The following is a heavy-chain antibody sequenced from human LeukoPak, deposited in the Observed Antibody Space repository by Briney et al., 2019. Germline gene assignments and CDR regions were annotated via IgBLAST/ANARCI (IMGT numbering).Heavy chain of an antibody. CDR2: IKQEGSEK. V-gene: IGHV3-7*01. Sequence: GGSLRLSCAASGFTFSSYAMHWVGQATGKGGEGVADIKQEGSEKYYVDSVKGRFTISRQNAKNSLFLQMNSLRAEDTAVYYCARHRSGGSQDDAFDIWGQGTMVTVSS. D-gene: IGHD2-15*01. CDR1: GFTFSSYA. J-gene: IGHJ3*02. CDR3: ARHRSGGSQDDAFDI.